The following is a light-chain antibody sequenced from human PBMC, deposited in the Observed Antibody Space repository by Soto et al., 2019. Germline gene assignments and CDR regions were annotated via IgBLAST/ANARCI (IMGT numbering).Light chain of an antibody. CDR1: QSVDSRY. Sequence: DIVLTQSPGTLSLSPGERATLSCRASQSVDSRYLAWYQQKPGQAPRLLIYAVSSRATGIPDRFSGSGSGTDFTLNISRLEPEDFAEYYCQQYGNSPRYSFGQGTKLEIK. V-gene: IGKV3-20*01. J-gene: IGKJ2*03. CDR3: QQYGNSPRYS. CDR2: AVS.